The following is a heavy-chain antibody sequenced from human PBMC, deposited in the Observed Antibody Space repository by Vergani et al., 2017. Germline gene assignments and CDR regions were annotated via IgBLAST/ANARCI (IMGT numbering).Heavy chain of an antibody. CDR2: ISSSSSYI. J-gene: IGHJ2*01. V-gene: IGHV3-21*01. Sequence: EVQLVESGGGLVKPGGSLRLSCAASGFTFSSYSMNWVRQAPGKGLEWVSSISSSSSYIYYADSVKGRFTISRDNAKHSLYLQMNSVRAEDTAVFYCARVGCSGGSCYPNWYFDLWGRGTLVTVSS. CDR1: GFTFSSYS. CDR3: ARVGCSGGSCYPNWYFDL. D-gene: IGHD2-15*01.